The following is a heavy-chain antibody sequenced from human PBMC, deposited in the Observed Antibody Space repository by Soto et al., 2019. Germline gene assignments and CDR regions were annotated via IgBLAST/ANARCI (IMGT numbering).Heavy chain of an antibody. CDR1: GFTFSSYG. V-gene: IGHV3-33*01. D-gene: IGHD6-19*01. J-gene: IGHJ4*02. CDR3: AREGYSSGWYRGYFDY. Sequence: QVQLVESGGGVVQPGRSLGLSCAASGFTFSSYGMHWVRQAPGKGLEWVAVIWYDGSNKYYADSVKGRFTISRDNSKNTLYLQMNSLRAEDTAVYYCAREGYSSGWYRGYFDYWGQGTLVTVSS. CDR2: IWYDGSNK.